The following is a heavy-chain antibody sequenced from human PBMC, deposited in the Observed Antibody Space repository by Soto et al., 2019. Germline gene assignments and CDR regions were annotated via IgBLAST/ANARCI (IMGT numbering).Heavy chain of an antibody. J-gene: IGHJ6*02. Sequence: GGSLRLSCAASGFTFSSYSMNWVRQAPGKGLEWVSSISSSSSYIYYADSVKGRFTISRDNAKNSLYLQMNSLRAEDTAVYYCARGGNYDILTGYYSAYYGMDVCGQGTTVTVSS. CDR1: GFTFSSYS. V-gene: IGHV3-21*01. CDR3: ARGGNYDILTGYYSAYYGMDV. CDR2: ISSSSSYI. D-gene: IGHD3-9*01.